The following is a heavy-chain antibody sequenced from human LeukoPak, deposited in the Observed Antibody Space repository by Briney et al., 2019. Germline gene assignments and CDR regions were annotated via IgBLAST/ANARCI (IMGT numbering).Heavy chain of an antibody. CDR3: ATHYEYGAAFDI. Sequence: ASVKVSCKFSAHSLSDLSIQWVRQAPGKGLEWVGGFHPDDETSMYAQNFRGRLTMNADMSTDTGYMEPTSLSSEDTAIYFCATHYEYGAAFDIWGHGTLVIVSS. J-gene: IGHJ3*02. CDR2: FHPDDETS. CDR1: AHSLSDLS. D-gene: IGHD3-22*01. V-gene: IGHV1-24*01.